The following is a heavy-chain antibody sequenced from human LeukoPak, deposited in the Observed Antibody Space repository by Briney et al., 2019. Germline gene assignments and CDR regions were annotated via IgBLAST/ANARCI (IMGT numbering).Heavy chain of an antibody. CDR3: AREGGAEPGGWFGELLLGKQAYYFDY. CDR1: GFTFNSYA. Sequence: PGGSLRLSCAASGFTFNSYAMSWVRQAPGKGLECVSGISDSGGSTYYADSVKGRFTISRDNSKNPLYLQMNSLRAEDTAVYYCAREGGAEPGGWFGELLLGKQAYYFDYWGQGTLVTVSS. V-gene: IGHV3-23*01. J-gene: IGHJ4*02. CDR2: ISDSGGST. D-gene: IGHD3-10*01.